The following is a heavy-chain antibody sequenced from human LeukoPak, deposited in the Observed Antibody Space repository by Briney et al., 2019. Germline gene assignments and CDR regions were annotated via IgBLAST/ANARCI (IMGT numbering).Heavy chain of an antibody. J-gene: IGHJ4*02. V-gene: IGHV3-21*01. CDR1: GFTFSSYS. Sequence: GGSLRLSCAASGFTFSSYSMNWVRQAPGKGLEWVSSISSSSNYIYYADSVKGRFTISRDNAKNSLYLQMNSLRAEDTAVYYCARPSMVVTYAPLGDYWGQGTLVTVSS. CDR3: ARPSMVVTYAPLGDY. CDR2: ISSSSNYI. D-gene: IGHD4-23*01.